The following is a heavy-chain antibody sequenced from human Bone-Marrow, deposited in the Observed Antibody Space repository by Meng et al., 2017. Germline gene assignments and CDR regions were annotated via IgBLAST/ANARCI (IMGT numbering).Heavy chain of an antibody. CDR3: ARFDDYGGNSGRDL. CDR2: ISYDGSNK. J-gene: IGHJ2*01. V-gene: IGHV3-30*04. D-gene: IGHD4-23*01. Sequence: QVQLVESGGGVVQTWRSLRLSCAASGFTFSSYAMHWVRQAPGKGLEWVAVISYDGSNKYYADSVKGRFTISRDNSKNTLYLQMNSLRAEDTAVYYCARFDDYGGNSGRDLWGRGTLVTVSS. CDR1: GFTFSSYA.